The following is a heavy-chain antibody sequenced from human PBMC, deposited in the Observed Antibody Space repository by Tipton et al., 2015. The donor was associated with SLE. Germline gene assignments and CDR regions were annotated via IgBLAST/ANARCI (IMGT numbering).Heavy chain of an antibody. CDR1: GYSISSGYY. J-gene: IGHJ3*02. CDR2: IYHSGST. CDR3: ARTTMIVVASHAFDI. V-gene: IGHV4-38-2*01. Sequence: TLSLTCAVSGYSISSGYYWGWIRQPPGKGLEWIGTIYHSGSTNYNPSLKSRVTISVDTSKNQFSLKLSSVTAADTAVYYCARTTMIVVASHAFDIWGQGTMVTVSS. D-gene: IGHD3-22*01.